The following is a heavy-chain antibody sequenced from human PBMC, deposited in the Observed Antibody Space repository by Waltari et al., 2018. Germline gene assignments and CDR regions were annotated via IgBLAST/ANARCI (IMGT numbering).Heavy chain of an antibody. V-gene: IGHV1-18*01. CDR3: ARGTVYDFWSGYYGPYHMDV. Sequence: QVQLVQSGAEVKKPGASVKVSCKASGYTFTSYGISWVRQAPGQGLEWMGWISAYNGNTNYAQKLQGIVTMTTDTSTSTAYMELRSLRSDDTAVYYCARGTVYDFWSGYYGPYHMDVWGKGTTVTVSS. CDR2: ISAYNGNT. D-gene: IGHD3-3*01. J-gene: IGHJ6*03. CDR1: GYTFTSYG.